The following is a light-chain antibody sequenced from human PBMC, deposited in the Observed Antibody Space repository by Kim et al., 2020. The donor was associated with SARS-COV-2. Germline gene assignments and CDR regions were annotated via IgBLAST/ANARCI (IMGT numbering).Light chain of an antibody. CDR2: GAS. Sequence: LCPGERATLSCRARQRVSSSLAWYKQRPGQNPRLLIYGASTRATGIPDRFSGSGSGTDFILTISRLEPEDFAIYYCQQYADSSLSFGGGTKVEI. CDR3: QQYADSSLS. V-gene: IGKV3-20*01. J-gene: IGKJ4*01. CDR1: QRVSSS.